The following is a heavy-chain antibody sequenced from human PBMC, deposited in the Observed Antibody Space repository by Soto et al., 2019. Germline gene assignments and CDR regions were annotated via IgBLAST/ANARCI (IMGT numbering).Heavy chain of an antibody. V-gene: IGHV4-39*01. Sequence: PSETLSLTCTVSGGSISSSSYYWGWIRQPPGKGLEWIGSIYYSGSTYYNPSLKSRVTISVDTSKNQFSLKLGSVTAADTAVYYCHLFGELLNLFDYWGQGTLVTVS. J-gene: IGHJ4*02. CDR2: IYYSGST. CDR1: GGSISSSSYY. CDR3: HLFGELLNLFDY. D-gene: IGHD3-10*02.